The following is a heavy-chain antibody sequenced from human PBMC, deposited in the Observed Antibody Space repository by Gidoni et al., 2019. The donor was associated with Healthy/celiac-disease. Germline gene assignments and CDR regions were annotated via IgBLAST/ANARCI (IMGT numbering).Heavy chain of an antibody. CDR1: GGSISSYY. CDR3: ATLMGSYYYYGMDV. J-gene: IGHJ6*02. CDR2: IYYSGST. Sequence: QVQLQVSGPGLVKPSETLSLTCTVSGGSISSYYWSWIRQPPGQGLEWIGYIYYSGSTNYNPSLKSRVTISVDTSKNQFSLKLSSVTAADTAVYYCATLMGSYYYYGMDVWGQGTTVTVSS. D-gene: IGHD2-8*01. V-gene: IGHV4-59*08.